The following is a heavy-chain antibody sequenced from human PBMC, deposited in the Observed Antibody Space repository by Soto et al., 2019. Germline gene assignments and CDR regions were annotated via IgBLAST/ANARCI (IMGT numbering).Heavy chain of an antibody. Sequence: SETLSLTCTVSGGSISSYYWSWIRQPPGKGLEWIGYIYYSGSTNYNPSLKSRVTISVDTSKNQFSLKLSSVTAADTAVYYCASLKHYDFWSGYNHYYYYYMDVWGKGTTVTVSS. CDR1: GGSISSYY. CDR3: ASLKHYDFWSGYNHYYYYYMDV. CDR2: IYYSGST. J-gene: IGHJ6*03. V-gene: IGHV4-59*01. D-gene: IGHD3-3*01.